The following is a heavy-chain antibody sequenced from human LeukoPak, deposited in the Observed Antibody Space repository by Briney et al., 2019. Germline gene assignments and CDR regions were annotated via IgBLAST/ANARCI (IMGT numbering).Heavy chain of an antibody. CDR1: GFTFSSYG. D-gene: IGHD6-13*01. CDR2: ISYDGSNK. CDR3: AKDRAVSSWGSLYYYYCGMDV. Sequence: GRSLRLSCAASGFTFSSYGMHWVRQAPGKGLEWVAVISYDGSNKYYADSVKGRFTISRDNSKNTPYLQMNSLRAEDTAVYYCAKDRAVSSWGSLYYYYCGMDVWGQGTTVTVSS. V-gene: IGHV3-30*18. J-gene: IGHJ6*02.